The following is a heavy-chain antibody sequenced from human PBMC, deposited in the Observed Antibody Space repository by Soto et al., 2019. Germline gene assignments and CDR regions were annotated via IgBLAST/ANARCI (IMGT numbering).Heavy chain of an antibody. J-gene: IGHJ4*02. CDR1: GGSISSGGYY. CDR3: AREDTAMVSY. Sequence: SETLSLTCTVSGGSISSGGYYWSWIRQHPGKGLEWIGYIYYSGSTYYKPSLKSRVTISVDTSKNQISLKLSSVTAADTAVYYCAREDTAMVSYWGQGTLVTVSS. V-gene: IGHV4-31*03. CDR2: IYYSGST. D-gene: IGHD5-18*01.